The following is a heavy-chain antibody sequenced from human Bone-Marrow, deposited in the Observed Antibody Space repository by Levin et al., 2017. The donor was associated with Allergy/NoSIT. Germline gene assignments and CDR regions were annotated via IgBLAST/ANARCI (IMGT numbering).Heavy chain of an antibody. CDR3: AREPRVIGDYGYYYYYMDV. Sequence: ASVKVSCKASGYTFTGYYMHWVRQAPGQGLEWMGRINPNSGGTNYAQKFQGRVTMTRDTSISTAYMELSRLRSDDTAVYYCAREPRVIGDYGYYYYYMDVWGKGTTVNGSS. J-gene: IGHJ6*03. CDR1: GYTFTGYY. CDR2: INPNSGGT. D-gene: IGHD4-17*01. V-gene: IGHV1-2*06.